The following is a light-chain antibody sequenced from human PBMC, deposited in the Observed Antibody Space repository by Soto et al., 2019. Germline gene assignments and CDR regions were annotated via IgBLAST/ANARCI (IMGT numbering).Light chain of an antibody. CDR1: SSDVGHYNF. CDR3: CSYAGSYTWV. J-gene: IGLJ3*02. Sequence: QSVLTQPHSVSGSPGQSVTISCSGTSSDVGHYNFVSWYQHHPGKAPKLLIYDVTTRPSGVPDRFSGSKSGNTASLTISGLQAEDEAVFYCCSYAGSYTWVFGGGTKLTVL. CDR2: DVT. V-gene: IGLV2-11*01.